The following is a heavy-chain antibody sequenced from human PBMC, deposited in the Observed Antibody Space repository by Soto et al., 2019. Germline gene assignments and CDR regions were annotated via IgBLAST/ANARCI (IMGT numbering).Heavy chain of an antibody. Sequence: QVRLVQSGAEVKKPGASVKVSCKASGYSFTSYGISWVRQAPGQGLEWMGWISAYTGNTNYAQKRQGRATITTDTSTSTAYMELRRMSSDETDVYYCARVNGFAESDVWAQGTPVTVSS. V-gene: IGHV1-18*01. CDR3: ARVNGFAESDV. D-gene: IGHD3-10*01. CDR2: ISAYTGNT. CDR1: GYSFTSYG. J-gene: IGHJ6*02.